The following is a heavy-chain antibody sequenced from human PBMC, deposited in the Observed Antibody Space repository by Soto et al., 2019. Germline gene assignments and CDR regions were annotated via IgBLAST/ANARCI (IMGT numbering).Heavy chain of an antibody. CDR1: GYAFTTYG. D-gene: IGHD1-1*01. CDR2: ISAHNGNT. CDR3: ARGRYGDY. J-gene: IGHJ4*02. V-gene: IGHV1-18*01. Sequence: QVHLVQSGAEVKKPRASVMVSCKGSGYAFTTYGITWVRQAPGQGLEWMGWISAHNGNTNYAQKLQGRVTVTRDTSTSTAYMELRSLRSDDTAVYYCARGRYGDYWGQGALVTVSS.